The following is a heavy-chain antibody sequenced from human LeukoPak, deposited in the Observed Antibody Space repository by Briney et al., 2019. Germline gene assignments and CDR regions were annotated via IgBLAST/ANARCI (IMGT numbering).Heavy chain of an antibody. J-gene: IGHJ5*02. CDR2: ISAYNGNT. CDR1: GGTFSSYG. V-gene: IGHV1-18*01. Sequence: ASVKVSCKASGGTFSSYGISWVRQAPGQGLEWMGWISAYNGNTNYAQKLQGRVTMTTDTSTSTACMELRSLRSDDTAVYYCARDPSRTTMFPQRFDPWGQGTLVTVSS. D-gene: IGHD3-10*02. CDR3: ARDPSRTTMFPQRFDP.